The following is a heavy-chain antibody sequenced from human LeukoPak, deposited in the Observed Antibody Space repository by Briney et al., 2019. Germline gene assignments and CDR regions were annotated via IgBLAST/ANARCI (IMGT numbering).Heavy chain of an antibody. V-gene: IGHV3-23*01. Sequence: PGGSLRLSCAASGFTFHNNGMSWVRQAPGKGLEWVSAISGSGGSTYYADSVKGRFTISRDNSKNTLYLQMNSLRAEDTAVYYCAKVQKVPAAPDAFDIWGQGTMVTVSS. J-gene: IGHJ3*02. CDR3: AKVQKVPAAPDAFDI. D-gene: IGHD2-2*01. CDR2: ISGSGGST. CDR1: GFTFHNNG.